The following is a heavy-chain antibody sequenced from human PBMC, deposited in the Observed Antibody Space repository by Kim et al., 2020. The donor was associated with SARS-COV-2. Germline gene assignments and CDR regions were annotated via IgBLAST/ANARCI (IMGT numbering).Heavy chain of an antibody. V-gene: IGHV3-48*03. J-gene: IGHJ4*03. Sequence: GGSLRLSCEASGPLYSTGATFNTYEMNWVRQAPGKGLELISYISASGSKVYYIDSIKGRFTVSRDNAKDSVYLQMNSLRPEDTAVYFCCGGSGSHFGLRPPDLRLGRWGPGAPGTVFS. CDR3: CGGSGSHFGLRPPDLRLGR. D-gene: IGHD3-10*01. CDR1: GPLYSTGATFNTYE. CDR2: ISASGSKV.